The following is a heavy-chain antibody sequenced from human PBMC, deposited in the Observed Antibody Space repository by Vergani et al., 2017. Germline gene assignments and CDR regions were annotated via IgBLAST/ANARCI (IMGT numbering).Heavy chain of an antibody. Sequence: EVQLVESGGGLVPPGRSLRLSCAASGFSFGDYAMTWVRQAPGKGLEWVSFVSTGTKSQSYAESVKGRFTISRDSAKNSLYLQMDSLRAEDTAVYYCARDRYYLGSGSYPYFYYYGLDVWGQGTAVTVSS. CDR3: ARDRYYLGSGSYPYFYYYGLDV. D-gene: IGHD3-10*01. V-gene: IGHV3-48*01. CDR1: GFSFGDYA. J-gene: IGHJ6*02. CDR2: VSTGTKSQ.